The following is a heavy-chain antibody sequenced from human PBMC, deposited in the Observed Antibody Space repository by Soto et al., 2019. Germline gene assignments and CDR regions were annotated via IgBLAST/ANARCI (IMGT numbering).Heavy chain of an antibody. CDR2: IYSGGYT. Sequence: EVQLVESGGGLIQPGGSLRLSCAVSGFTVSNNYMSWVRQAPGKGLEGVSVIYSGGYTAYGDSVKGRFTISRDNSKNTLYFQIKSLKPGDRGVFSCATHPGGGGYWGQGTLVTVSS. V-gene: IGHV3-53*01. CDR3: ATHPGGGGY. J-gene: IGHJ4*02. D-gene: IGHD3-10*01. CDR1: GFTVSNNY.